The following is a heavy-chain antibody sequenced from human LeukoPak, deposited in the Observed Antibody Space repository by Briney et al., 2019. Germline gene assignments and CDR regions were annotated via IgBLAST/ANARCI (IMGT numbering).Heavy chain of an antibody. J-gene: IGHJ5*02. Sequence: PGGSLRLSCAASGFTFSDYYMSWIRQAPGKGQEWVSYISSSGSTIYYAYSVKGRFTISRDNAKNSLYLQIDSLRAEDTAVYYCARDHYWFDPWSQGTLVTVSS. V-gene: IGHV3-11*04. CDR3: ARDHYWFDP. CDR2: ISSSGSTI. CDR1: GFTFSDYY.